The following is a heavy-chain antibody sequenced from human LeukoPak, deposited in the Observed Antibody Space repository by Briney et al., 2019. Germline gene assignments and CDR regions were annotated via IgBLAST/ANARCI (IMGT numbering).Heavy chain of an antibody. D-gene: IGHD3-10*01. J-gene: IGHJ5*02. CDR2: IYYSGSA. V-gene: IGHV4-59*08. CDR1: GGSINNYY. CDR3: ARHRGFYGWGTYSKMGWFDP. Sequence: PSETLSLTCTVSGGSINNYYWSWIRQPPGKGLEWIGYIYYSGSANYNPSLKSRVTISVDTSKNQFSLKLNSVTAADTAVYYCARHRGFYGWGTYSKMGWFDPWGQGTLVTVSS.